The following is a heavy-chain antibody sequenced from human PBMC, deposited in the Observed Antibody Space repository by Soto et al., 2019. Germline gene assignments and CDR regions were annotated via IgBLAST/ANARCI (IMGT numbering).Heavy chain of an antibody. J-gene: IGHJ6*03. CDR2: IIPILGIA. D-gene: IGHD3-10*01. CDR1: GGTFSSYT. CDR3: ARGRAWDGSGLNYYYYMDV. Sequence: GASVKVSCKASGGTFSSYTISWVRQAPGQGLEWMGRIIPILGIANYAQKFQGRVTITADKSTSTAYMELSSLRSEDTAVYYCARGRAWDGSGLNYYYYMDVWGKGTTVTVSS. V-gene: IGHV1-69*02.